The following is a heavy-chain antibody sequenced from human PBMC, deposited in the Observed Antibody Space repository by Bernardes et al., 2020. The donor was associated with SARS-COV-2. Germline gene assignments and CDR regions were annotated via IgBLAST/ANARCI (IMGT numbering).Heavy chain of an antibody. J-gene: IGHJ6*02. D-gene: IGHD3-22*01. CDR2: IKYDGST. CDR3: ASERGYYYDRSGSLVGDV. CDR1: GGSFSDSY. V-gene: IGHV4-34*01. Sequence: SETLSLTCGVYGGSFSDSYWSWIRQPPGKGLEWIGEIKYDGSTNYNSSLKSRLTMSVDTSKNQFSLRLSSVTAADTAVYYCASERGYYYDRSGSLVGDVWGQGTTVTVS.